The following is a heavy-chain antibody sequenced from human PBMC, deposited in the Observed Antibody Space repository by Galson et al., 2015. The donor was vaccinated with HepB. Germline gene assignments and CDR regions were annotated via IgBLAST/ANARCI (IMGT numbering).Heavy chain of an antibody. V-gene: IGHV4-39*01. CDR1: GGSISSTSYF. CDR3: ARLKATFGDLFPDY. CDR2: IYYLWTT. D-gene: IGHD3-10*02. Sequence: ETLSLTCFVSGGSISSTSYFWGWVRQPPGKGLEWLGNIYYLWTTYYNPSLSRRVTASVDTSKNQFSLELNSVTAADTAVYYCARLKATFGDLFPDYWGRGTLVTVSS. J-gene: IGHJ4*02.